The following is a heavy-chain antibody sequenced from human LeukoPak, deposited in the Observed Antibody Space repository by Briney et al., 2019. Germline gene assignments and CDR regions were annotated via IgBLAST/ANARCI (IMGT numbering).Heavy chain of an antibody. V-gene: IGHV3-48*01. J-gene: IGHJ4*02. CDR2: ISSSSTTI. D-gene: IGHD1-26*01. Sequence: GGSLRLSCAASGFTFSSYSMNWVRQAPGKGLEWVSYISSSSTTIYYADSVRGRFTISRDNAKNALYLQMNSLRAEDTAVYYCARAGVGATQGVNYWGQGTLVTVSS. CDR1: GFTFSSYS. CDR3: ARAGVGATQGVNY.